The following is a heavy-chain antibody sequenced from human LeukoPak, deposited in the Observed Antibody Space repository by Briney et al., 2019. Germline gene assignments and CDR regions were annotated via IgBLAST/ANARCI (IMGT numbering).Heavy chain of an antibody. D-gene: IGHD2-15*01. CDR1: GFTFTIFG. J-gene: IGHJ4*02. CDR3: ARDLSGPSLY. CDR2: IKQDGGEK. Sequence: GGSLRLSCAASGFTFTIFGLNWVRQAPGKGLEWVANIKQDGGEKYYLDSVRGRFTISRDNAKNSLYLQMDSLRAEDTAVYYCARDLSGPSLYWGQGTLVTVSS. V-gene: IGHV3-7*01.